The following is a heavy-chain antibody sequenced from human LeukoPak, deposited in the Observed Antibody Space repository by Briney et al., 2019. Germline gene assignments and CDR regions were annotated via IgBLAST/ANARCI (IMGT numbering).Heavy chain of an antibody. CDR2: IYYSGST. J-gene: IGHJ4*02. V-gene: IGHV4-59*12. CDR3: ARVVPIAAAGPFDY. D-gene: IGHD6-13*01. CDR1: GGSISSYY. Sequence: SETLSLTCTVSGGSISSYYWSWIRQPPGKGLEWIGYIYYSGSTNYNPSLKSRVTISVDTSKNQFSLKLSSVTAADTAVYYCARVVPIAAAGPFDYWGQGTLVTVSS.